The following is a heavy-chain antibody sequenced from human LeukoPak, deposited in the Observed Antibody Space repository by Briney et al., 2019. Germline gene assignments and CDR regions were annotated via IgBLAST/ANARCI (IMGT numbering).Heavy chain of an antibody. V-gene: IGHV3-30*13. CDR2: ISWDGSGK. Sequence: QPGGSLRLSCAASGFRFRSYGMHWVRQAPGKGLEWVAGISWDGSGKSYADSVKGRFTISRDNSQNRLYLEMNSLRIEDTALFYCAKDLFGSQSTFDHWGQGTQVIVSS. J-gene: IGHJ4*02. D-gene: IGHD3-10*01. CDR1: GFRFRSYG. CDR3: AKDLFGSQSTFDH.